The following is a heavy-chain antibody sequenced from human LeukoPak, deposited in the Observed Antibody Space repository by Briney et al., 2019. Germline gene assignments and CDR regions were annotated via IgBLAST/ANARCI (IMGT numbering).Heavy chain of an antibody. CDR1: GFTFSSYA. J-gene: IGHJ5*02. D-gene: IGHD6-13*01. V-gene: IGHV3-23*01. CDR2: ISSSGGST. Sequence: GGSLRLSCAASGFTFSSYAITWVRQAPGKGLEWVSAISSSGGSTRYADAVKGRFTISRDNSKNTLYLQMNSLRAEDTAVYYCAKAPPDSSSWYSVSSWGQGTLVTVSS. CDR3: AKAPPDSSSWYSVSS.